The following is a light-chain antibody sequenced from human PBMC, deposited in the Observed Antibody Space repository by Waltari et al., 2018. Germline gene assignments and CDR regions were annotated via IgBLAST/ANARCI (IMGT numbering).Light chain of an antibody. CDR2: DVS. Sequence: QSALTPPASVSGSPGQSITISCTGTSSDVGDYNYVSSYQRHPGKAPNLIIFDVSNRPSGVSNRFSGSKSGDTASLTISGLQAEDEADYYCSSYTSSSTYVVFGGGTKLTVL. CDR3: SSYTSSSTYVV. CDR1: SSDVGDYNY. J-gene: IGLJ2*01. V-gene: IGLV2-14*03.